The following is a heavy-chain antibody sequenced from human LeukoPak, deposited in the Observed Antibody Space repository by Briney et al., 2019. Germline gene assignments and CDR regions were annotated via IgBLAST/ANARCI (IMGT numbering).Heavy chain of an antibody. CDR2: IIPIFGTA. Sequence: SVKVSCKASGGTFSSYAISWVRQAPGQGLEWMGGIIPIFGTANYAQKFQGRVTITTDESTSTAYMELSSLRSEDTAVYYCATPRGRGYSYGPRPFDYWGQGILVTVSS. CDR3: ATPRGRGYSYGPRPFDY. CDR1: GGTFSSYA. D-gene: IGHD5-18*01. V-gene: IGHV1-69*05. J-gene: IGHJ4*02.